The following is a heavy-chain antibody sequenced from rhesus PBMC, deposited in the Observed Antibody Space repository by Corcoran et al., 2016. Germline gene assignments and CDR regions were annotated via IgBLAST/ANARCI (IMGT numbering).Heavy chain of an antibody. D-gene: IGHD3-16*01. Sequence: DVQLVESGGGLVKPGGSLRLSCVASGFTFSSYEMHWVRQAPGKGLEWVSVIREGGGTTYYADSVKGRFTISRDNAKNSLFLQMNSLRAEDTAVYYCTRDSGITTGSLDVWGRGVLVTVSS. CDR3: TRDSGITTGSLDV. V-gene: IGHV3-100*02. CDR2: IREGGGTT. CDR1: GFTFSSYE. J-gene: IGHJ5-2*02.